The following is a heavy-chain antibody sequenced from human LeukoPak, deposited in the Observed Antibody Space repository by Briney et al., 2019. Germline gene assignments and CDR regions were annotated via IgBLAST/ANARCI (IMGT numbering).Heavy chain of an antibody. Sequence: SETLSLTCSVSGGSISSYYWSWIRQPPGKGLEWIGYLYYSGSTNSNPSLKSRVTMSVDTSKNQFSLKLRSVTAADTAVYYCAREGSGISNAFDIWGQGTMVTVSS. CDR2: LYYSGST. CDR1: GGSISSYY. J-gene: IGHJ3*02. V-gene: IGHV4-59*01. D-gene: IGHD3-10*01. CDR3: AREGSGISNAFDI.